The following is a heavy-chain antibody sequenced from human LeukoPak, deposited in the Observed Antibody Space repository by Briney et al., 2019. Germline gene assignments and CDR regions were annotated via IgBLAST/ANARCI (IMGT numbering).Heavy chain of an antibody. Sequence: PGRPLRLSCTASGFTFGDYGMSWVRQAPGKGLEWVANIQQDGSEKYYVGSVKGRFTISRDNAKNSLYLQMNSLRAEDTAVYYCARDKIVGATHFDYWGQGTLVTVSS. CDR1: GFTFGDYG. V-gene: IGHV3-7*01. CDR2: IQQDGSEK. J-gene: IGHJ4*02. D-gene: IGHD1-26*01. CDR3: ARDKIVGATHFDY.